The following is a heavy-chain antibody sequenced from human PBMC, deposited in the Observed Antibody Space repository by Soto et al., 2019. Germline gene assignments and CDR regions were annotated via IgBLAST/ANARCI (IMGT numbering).Heavy chain of an antibody. Sequence: GGSLRLSCAASGFTFSNAWMSWVRQAPGKGLEWVGRIKSKTDGGTTDYAAPVKGRFTISRDDSKNTLYLQMNSLKTEDTAVYYCTTQNLGYCSGGSCSQSPFFDYWGQGTLVTVSS. V-gene: IGHV3-15*01. CDR1: GFTFSNAW. J-gene: IGHJ4*02. D-gene: IGHD2-15*01. CDR3: TTQNLGYCSGGSCSQSPFFDY. CDR2: IKSKTDGGTT.